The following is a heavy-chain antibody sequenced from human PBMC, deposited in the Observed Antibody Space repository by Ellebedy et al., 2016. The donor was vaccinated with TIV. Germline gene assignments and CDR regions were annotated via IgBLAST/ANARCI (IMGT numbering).Heavy chain of an antibody. D-gene: IGHD3-10*01. CDR3: ARGGNNFGSGRFDN. CDR2: IYYSGSS. J-gene: IGHJ4*02. V-gene: IGHV4-31*02. Sequence: LRLXCSVSGDSISGGGDYWSWIRQHPGQGLEWIGYIYYSGSSNYNPSLQSRVSMSVDTSKNQFSLKLTSVTAADTAVYYCARGGNNFGSGRFDNWGQGTLVTVSS. CDR1: GDSISGGGDY.